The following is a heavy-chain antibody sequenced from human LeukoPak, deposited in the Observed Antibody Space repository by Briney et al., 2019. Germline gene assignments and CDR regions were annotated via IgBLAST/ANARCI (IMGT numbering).Heavy chain of an antibody. CDR2: IRYDGSNK. Sequence: PGGSLRLSCAASGFTFSSYSMHWVRQAPGKGLEWVAFIRYDGSNKYYADSVKGRCTISRDNSKNTLYLQMNSLRAEDTAVYYCAKEGRYCSSTSCYTFDYWGQGTLVTVSS. J-gene: IGHJ4*02. V-gene: IGHV3-30*02. D-gene: IGHD2-2*02. CDR3: AKEGRYCSSTSCYTFDY. CDR1: GFTFSSYS.